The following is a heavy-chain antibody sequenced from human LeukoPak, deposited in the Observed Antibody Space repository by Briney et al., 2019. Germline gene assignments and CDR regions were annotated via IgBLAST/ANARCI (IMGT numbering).Heavy chain of an antibody. CDR3: ARDGGYCSSTSCQFHWFDP. D-gene: IGHD2-2*01. CDR2: IYTSGSN. CDR1: GGSISSYY. Sequence: SETLSLTCTVSGGSISSYYWSWLRQPAGKGLEWIGRIYTSGSNNYNPSLMRRGPISVDTSKNLFSLKLSSVTAADTAVYYCARDGGYCSSTSCQFHWFDPWGQGTLVTVSS. J-gene: IGHJ5*02. V-gene: IGHV4-4*07.